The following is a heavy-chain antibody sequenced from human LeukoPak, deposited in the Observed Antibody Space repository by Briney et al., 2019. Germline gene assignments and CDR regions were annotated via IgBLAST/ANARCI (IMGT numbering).Heavy chain of an antibody. J-gene: IGHJ6*02. CDR1: GFTFTRHH. CDR2: IDGGGSNT. D-gene: IGHD1-26*01. CDR3: TRHVEGATTHYYYYGMDV. V-gene: IGHV3-23*01. Sequence: GGSLRLSCAASGFTFTRHHMSWVRQAPGKGLDWVSSIDGGGSNTYYADSVKGRFTISRDNSKNTLYLQMDSLRAEDTAVYYCTRHVEGATTHYYYYGMDVWGQGTTVTVSS.